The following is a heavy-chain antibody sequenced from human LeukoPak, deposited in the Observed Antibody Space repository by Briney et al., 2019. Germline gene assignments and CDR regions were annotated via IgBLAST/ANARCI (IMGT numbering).Heavy chain of an antibody. Sequence: SVTVSCKASGGTFSNYAINWVRQAPGQGLEWMGGIIPEFGTENYAQKFQGRVTITADESTNTAYMELSRLRSEDTAVYYCARGVIVVPTAVLTLWGQGTLVTASS. D-gene: IGHD2-2*01. J-gene: IGHJ4*02. V-gene: IGHV1-69*01. CDR2: IIPEFGTE. CDR1: GGTFSNYA. CDR3: ARGVIVVPTAVLTL.